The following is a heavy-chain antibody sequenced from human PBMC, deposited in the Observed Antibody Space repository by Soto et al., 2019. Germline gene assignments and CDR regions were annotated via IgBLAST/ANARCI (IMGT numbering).Heavy chain of an antibody. CDR1: GDSVSSGSSY. Sequence: SETLSLTCTVSGDSVSSGSSYWTWIRQPPGKGLEWIGYFYYSGSTNYNPSLESRVTISGDTSKNHFSLKLNSVTAADTAVYYCARRFTANGGERFDYWGQGNLVT. CDR2: FYYSGST. D-gene: IGHD2-21*01. CDR3: ARRFTANGGERFDY. J-gene: IGHJ4*02. V-gene: IGHV4-61*03.